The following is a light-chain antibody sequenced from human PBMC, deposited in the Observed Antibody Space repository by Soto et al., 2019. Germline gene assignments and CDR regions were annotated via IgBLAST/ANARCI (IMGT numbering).Light chain of an antibody. CDR2: EVS. V-gene: IGLV2-14*01. Sequence: QSALTQPASVSGSPGQSITISCTGTSSDVGGYNYVSWYQQHPGKAPKLMIYEVSNRPSGVSNRFSGSKSGNTASLTISGLQAEDEADYYCSSYTSSRTYVFGTGTQLTGL. CDR3: SSYTSSRTYV. CDR1: SSDVGGYNY. J-gene: IGLJ1*01.